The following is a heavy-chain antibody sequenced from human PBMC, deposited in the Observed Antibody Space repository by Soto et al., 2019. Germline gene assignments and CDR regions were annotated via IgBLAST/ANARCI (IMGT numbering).Heavy chain of an antibody. J-gene: IGHJ6*02. CDR1: GFTFSSYA. CDR2: ISGSGGST. V-gene: IGHV3-23*01. Sequence: GGSLRLSCADSGFTFSSYAMSWVRQAPGKGLEWVSAISGSGGSTYYADSVKGRFTISRDNSKNTLYLQMNSLRAEDTAVYYCAKDFLRAGFGEFRFDYYGMDVWGQGTTVT. CDR3: AKDFLRAGFGEFRFDYYGMDV. D-gene: IGHD3-10*01.